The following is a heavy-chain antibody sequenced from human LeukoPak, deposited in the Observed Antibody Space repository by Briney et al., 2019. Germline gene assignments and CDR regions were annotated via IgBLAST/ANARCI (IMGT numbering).Heavy chain of an antibody. CDR2: IYYTGST. CDR1: GGSISSSSYY. D-gene: IGHD3-22*01. J-gene: IGHJ4*02. V-gene: IGHV4-39*01. CDR3: ASSTSGYYNY. Sequence: SDTLSLTCTVPGGSISSSSYYWGWIRHPPGKRLEWIGSIYYTGSTYYTPSLKSRVTISVDTSKNQFPLKLSSVTAADTAVYYCASSTSGYYNYWGQGTLVTVSS.